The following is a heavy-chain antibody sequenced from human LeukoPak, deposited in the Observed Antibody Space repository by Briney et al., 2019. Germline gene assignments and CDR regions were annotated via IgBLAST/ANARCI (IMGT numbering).Heavy chain of an antibody. V-gene: IGHV3-21*01. CDR1: GFTFSVCS. CDR3: ARSMTVVGIIMAPGC. Sequence: GGSLRLSCAASGFTFSVCSMNWVRQPPGKGLEWVSSLSSSSNYTYYADSVKGRFTISRDNAKNSLYLQMSSLRAEDTAVYYCARSMTVVGIIMAPGCWGQGSLVTVSS. CDR2: LSSSSNYT. J-gene: IGHJ4*02. D-gene: IGHD3-10*01.